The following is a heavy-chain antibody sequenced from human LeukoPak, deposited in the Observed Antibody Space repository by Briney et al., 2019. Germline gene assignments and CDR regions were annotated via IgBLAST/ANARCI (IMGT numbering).Heavy chain of an antibody. V-gene: IGHV4-34*01. Sequence: LSETLSLTCAVYGGSFSGYYWSWIRQPPGKGLEWIGEINHSGSTNYNPSLKSRVTISVDTSKNQFSLKLSSVTAADTAVYYCARGPVAARQEYFQHWGQGTLVTVSS. CDR1: GGSFSGYY. CDR2: INHSGST. J-gene: IGHJ1*01. D-gene: IGHD6-6*01. CDR3: ARGPVAARQEYFQH.